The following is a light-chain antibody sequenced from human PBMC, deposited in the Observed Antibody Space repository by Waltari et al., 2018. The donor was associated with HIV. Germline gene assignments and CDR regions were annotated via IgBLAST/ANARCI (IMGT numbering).Light chain of an antibody. V-gene: IGLV2-8*01. J-gene: IGLJ2*01. CDR2: EVV. CDR1: RSDIGNYAY. Sequence: QSALTQPPSASGSPEQSVTLSCTGTRSDIGNYAYVSWYQQHPGKAPKLLIDEVVKRPSGVPDRFSGSKSGDTASLTVSGLQAEDEADYYCASYGGRNNRVLFGGGTRLTVL. CDR3: ASYGGRNNRVL.